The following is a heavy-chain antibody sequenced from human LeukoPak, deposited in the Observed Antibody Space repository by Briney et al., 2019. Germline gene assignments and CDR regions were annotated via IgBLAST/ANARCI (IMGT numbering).Heavy chain of an antibody. J-gene: IGHJ4*02. CDR3: ARGPNSNWSGLDF. CDR1: GFTFSRYA. Sequence: GGSLRLSCAASGFTFSRYALHWARQLPGKGLVWVSRISPTGSTTSYADSVKGRFTVSRDNAKNTLYLQVNNLRAEDTAVYYCARGPNSNWSGLDFWGQGTLLTVSS. D-gene: IGHD6-6*01. V-gene: IGHV3-74*01. CDR2: ISPTGSTT.